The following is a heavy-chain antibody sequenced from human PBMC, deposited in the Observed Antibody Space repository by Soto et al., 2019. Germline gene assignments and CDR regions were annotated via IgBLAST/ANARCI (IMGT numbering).Heavy chain of an antibody. CDR3: LTWSHDVLTGPDGYGMDV. J-gene: IGHJ6*02. CDR2: IASGGDIT. CDR1: TFSFSGYT. D-gene: IGHD3-9*01. Sequence: GGSLRLSCTTSTFSFSGYTMSWVRQAPGKGLEWVSAIASGGDITYYADSVKGRLTISRDNSKNTVFLQMNSLRAEDTAVYYRLTWSHDVLTGPDGYGMDVWGRGTTVTVSS. V-gene: IGHV3-23*01.